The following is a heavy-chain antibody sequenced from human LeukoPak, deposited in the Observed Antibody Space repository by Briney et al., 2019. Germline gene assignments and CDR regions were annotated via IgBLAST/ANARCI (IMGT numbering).Heavy chain of an antibody. V-gene: IGHV4-39*02. D-gene: IGHD3-22*01. Sequence: PSETLSLTCTISGGFISSSSYYWGWIRQPPGKGLEWIGDIYYTGSTYYSASLKSRVSISIDTSNNHFSLKLSSVTAADTALYYCARRRYYDSTGYLDWGQGTLVTVSS. CDR1: GGFISSSSYY. CDR3: ARRRYYDSTGYLD. J-gene: IGHJ1*01. CDR2: IYYTGST.